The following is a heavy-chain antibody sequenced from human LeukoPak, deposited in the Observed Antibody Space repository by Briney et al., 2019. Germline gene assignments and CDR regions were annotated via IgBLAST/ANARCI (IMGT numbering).Heavy chain of an antibody. CDR2: IYYSGST. J-gene: IGHJ4*02. CDR1: GGSISSYY. CDR3: ARVAGNYDFWRLRNYFDY. Sequence: SETLSLTCTVSGGSISSYYWSWIRQPPGKGLEWIGYIYYSGSTNYNPSLKSRVTISVDTSKNQFSLKLSSVTAADTAVYYCARVAGNYDFWRLRNYFDYWGQGTLVTVSS. V-gene: IGHV4-59*12. D-gene: IGHD3-3*01.